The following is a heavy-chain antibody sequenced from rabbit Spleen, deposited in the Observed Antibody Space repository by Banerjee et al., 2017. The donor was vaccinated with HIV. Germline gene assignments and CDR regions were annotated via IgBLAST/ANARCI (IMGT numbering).Heavy chain of an antibody. D-gene: IGHD4-1*01. Sequence: QSLEESGGDLVKPGASLTLTCSASGVSFSSNYYMCWVRQAPGKGLEWIACIDTGSSGFTYFASWAKGRFTCSKTSSTTVTLQMTSLTDADTATYFCARDPFSRLVPGNLWGPGTLVTVS. CDR1: GVSFSSNYY. V-gene: IGHV1S40*01. J-gene: IGHJ4*01. CDR3: ARDPFSRLVPGNL. CDR2: IDTGSSGFT.